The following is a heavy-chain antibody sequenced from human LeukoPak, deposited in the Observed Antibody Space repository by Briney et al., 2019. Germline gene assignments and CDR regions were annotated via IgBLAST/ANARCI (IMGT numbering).Heavy chain of an antibody. Sequence: PSETLSLTCAVYGGSFSGYYGSWIRQPPGKGLEWVGSAYYTGEIYSTPSLKSRLTISVDTSKNQFALTLTSVTAADTAVYYCGRHVSNGWDYHYGLDVWGQGTTVTVSS. D-gene: IGHD6-19*01. CDR1: GGSFSGYY. J-gene: IGHJ6*02. V-gene: IGHV4-34*01. CDR3: GRHVSNGWDYHYGLDV. CDR2: AYYTGEI.